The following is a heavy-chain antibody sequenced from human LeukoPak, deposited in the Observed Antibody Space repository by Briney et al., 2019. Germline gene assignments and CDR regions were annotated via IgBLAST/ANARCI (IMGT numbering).Heavy chain of an antibody. V-gene: IGHV4-31*03. CDR3: ARLGAGPTYYDFWSGYSSFYFDY. Sequence: SETLSLTCTVSGGSISSGNYYWSWIRQHPGKGLEWIGYIHHSGSTYYNPSLKSRVIISVDTSKNQFSLKLNSVTAADTAVYYCARLGAGPTYYDFWSGYSSFYFDYWGQGTLVTVSS. CDR2: IHHSGST. J-gene: IGHJ4*02. D-gene: IGHD3-3*01. CDR1: GGSISSGNYY.